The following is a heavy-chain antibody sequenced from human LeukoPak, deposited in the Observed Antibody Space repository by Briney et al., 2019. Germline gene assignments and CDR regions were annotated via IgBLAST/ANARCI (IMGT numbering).Heavy chain of an antibody. CDR3: AARIAAATFDY. Sequence: GGSLRLSCAASGFTFSSYWMSWVRQAPGKGLEWVANIKQDGSERYYVDSVKGRFTIFRDNAKNSLYLQMNSLRAEDTAVYYCAARIAAATFDYWGQGTLVTVSS. D-gene: IGHD6-13*01. CDR2: IKQDGSER. V-gene: IGHV3-7*01. CDR1: GFTFSSYW. J-gene: IGHJ4*02.